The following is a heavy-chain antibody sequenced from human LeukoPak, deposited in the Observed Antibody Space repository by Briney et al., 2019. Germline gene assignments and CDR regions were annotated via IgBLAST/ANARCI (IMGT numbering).Heavy chain of an antibody. Sequence: GGSLRLSCAVSGFIFSSYSMNWVRQAPGKGLEWVSSISTSSIYIYYADSVKGRFTISRDNAKNSLYLQMNSLRAEDTAVYFCAREGALTVTKDAFDIWGQGTMVTVSS. V-gene: IGHV3-21*01. CDR3: AREGALTVTKDAFDI. D-gene: IGHD4-17*01. J-gene: IGHJ3*02. CDR2: ISTSSIYI. CDR1: GFIFSSYS.